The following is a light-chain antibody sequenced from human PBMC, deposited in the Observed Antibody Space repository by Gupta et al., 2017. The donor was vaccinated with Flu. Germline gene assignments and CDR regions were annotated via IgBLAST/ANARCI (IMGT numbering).Light chain of an antibody. Sequence: DIVMTPSPATLSVSPGERATLSCRASQSVSSNLAWYQQKSGQAPRLLIYAAATRATGIPARCIGSGSTTELTLTISSLQSEDFAVYYCQQYNYYYTFGQGTKLEIK. CDR2: AAA. V-gene: IGKV3-15*01. CDR1: QSVSSN. CDR3: QQYNYYYT. J-gene: IGKJ2*01.